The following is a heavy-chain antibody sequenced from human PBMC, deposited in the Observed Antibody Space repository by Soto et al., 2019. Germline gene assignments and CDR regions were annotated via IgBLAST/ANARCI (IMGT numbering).Heavy chain of an antibody. V-gene: IGHV1-69*19. CDR2: IIPVFDKP. Sequence: QVQLEQSGAEVKKSGSSVKISCKASGVTFNSYALRWVRQAPGQGLEWMGGIIPVFDKPTYAQKFQGRVTITADESTNTGYMELSSLRSEDTAVYYCSGTSWHYYYGMDLWGQGTTVTVSS. CDR3: SGTSWHYYYGMDL. J-gene: IGHJ6*02. D-gene: IGHD1-1*01. CDR1: GVTFNSYA.